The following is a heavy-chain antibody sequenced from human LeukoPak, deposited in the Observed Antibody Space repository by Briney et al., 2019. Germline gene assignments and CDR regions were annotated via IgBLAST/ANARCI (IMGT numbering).Heavy chain of an antibody. CDR2: ISSSSSTI. V-gene: IGHV3-48*01. J-gene: IGHJ4*02. CDR3: ARRGFVAGLKGFSDY. CDR1: GFTFSRYW. D-gene: IGHD6-19*01. Sequence: GGSLRLSCAASGFTFSRYWMSWVRQAPGKGLEWVSYISSSSSTIYYADSVKGRFTISRDNAKNSLYLQMNSLRAEDTAVYYCARRGFVAGLKGFSDYWGQGTLVTVSS.